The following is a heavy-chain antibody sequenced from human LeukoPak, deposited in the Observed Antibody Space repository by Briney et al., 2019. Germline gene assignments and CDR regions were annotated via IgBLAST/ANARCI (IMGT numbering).Heavy chain of an antibody. CDR1: GFTFSKLG. CDR2: IRSDGSGK. Sequence: PGWSLRLSCAASGFTFSKLGMHWVRQAPGKGLEWVTFIRSDGSGKYYADSVKGRFTISRVNSVNMVYLQMNSLRAEDTAVYYCAKGANYEVWGQGTLVIVSS. CDR3: AKGANYEV. J-gene: IGHJ4*02. D-gene: IGHD3-22*01. V-gene: IGHV3-30*02.